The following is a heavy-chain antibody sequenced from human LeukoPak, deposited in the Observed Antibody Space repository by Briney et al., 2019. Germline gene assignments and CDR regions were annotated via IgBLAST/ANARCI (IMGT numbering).Heavy chain of an antibody. CDR3: ARGKYYYDSSCYYRYYFYY. V-gene: IGHV1-18*01. CDR2: ISAYNGNT. D-gene: IGHD3-22*01. J-gene: IGHJ4*02. Sequence: ASVKVSCKASGYTFTSYGISWVRQAPGQGLEWMGWISAYNGNTNYAQKLQGRVTMTTDTSTSTAYMDLMSLRSDDTAVYYLARGKYYYDSSCYYRYYFYYWGQGTLVTVSS. CDR1: GYTFTSYG.